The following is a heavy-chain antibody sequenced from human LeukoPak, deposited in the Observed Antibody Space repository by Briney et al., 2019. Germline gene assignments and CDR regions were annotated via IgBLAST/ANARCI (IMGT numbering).Heavy chain of an antibody. CDR3: ARDLRTGDNY. V-gene: IGHV3-30-3*01. CDR2: ISYDGSNK. J-gene: IGHJ4*02. CDR1: GFTFSSYA. Sequence: GGSLRLSCAASGFTFSSYAMHWVRQAPGKGLEWVAVISYDGSNKYYADSVKGRFTISRDNAKNTLYLQMNNLGDEDTAVYYCARDLRTGDNYWGQGTLVTVSP. D-gene: IGHD7-27*01.